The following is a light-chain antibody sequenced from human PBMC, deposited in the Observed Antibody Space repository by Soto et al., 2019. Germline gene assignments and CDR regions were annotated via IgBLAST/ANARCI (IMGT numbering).Light chain of an antibody. CDR2: NAS. J-gene: IGKJ1*01. Sequence: DIQMTQSPYTLSGSVGHRVTITCRSSQTISSWLAWYQQKPGKAPKLLIYNASTLKSGLPSRFSGSGSGTDFTLTISSLQPEDFATYYCLKDYNYPWTCGQGHKVAI. CDR3: LKDYNYPWT. V-gene: IGKV1-5*03. CDR1: QTISSW.